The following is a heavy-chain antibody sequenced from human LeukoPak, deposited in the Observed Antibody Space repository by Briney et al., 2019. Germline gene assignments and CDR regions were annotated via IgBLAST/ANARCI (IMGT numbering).Heavy chain of an antibody. Sequence: ASVKVSCKVSGYTFTDYYVHWVQQVPGKGVEWMGLVDPEDGETIYAEKFQGRVTLTADTSTDTAYMELSSLRSEDTAVYYCATRAGTAPNYWGQGTLVTVSS. V-gene: IGHV1-69-2*01. J-gene: IGHJ4*02. CDR3: ATRAGTAPNY. D-gene: IGHD1-1*01. CDR2: VDPEDGET. CDR1: GYTFTDYY.